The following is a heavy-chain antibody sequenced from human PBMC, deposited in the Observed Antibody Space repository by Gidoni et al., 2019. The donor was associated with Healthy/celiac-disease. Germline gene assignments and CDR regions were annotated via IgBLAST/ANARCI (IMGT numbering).Heavy chain of an antibody. D-gene: IGHD6-6*01. CDR2: IYHSGST. CDR3: ATQVGYSSSSVAFDI. J-gene: IGHJ3*02. Sequence: QVQLQESGPGLVKPSGTLSLTCAVSGGSFSISNWWSWVRQPPGKGLEWIGEIYHSGSTNYNPALKSRVTISVDKSKNQFSLKLSSVTAADTAVYYCATQVGYSSSSVAFDIWGQGTMVTVSS. V-gene: IGHV4-4*02. CDR1: GGSFSISNW.